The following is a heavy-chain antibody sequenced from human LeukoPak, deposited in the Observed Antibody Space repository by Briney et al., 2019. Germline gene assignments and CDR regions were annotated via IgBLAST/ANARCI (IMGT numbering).Heavy chain of an antibody. CDR2: ISAYNGNT. CDR1: GYTFTSYG. D-gene: IGHD5-24*01. J-gene: IGHJ5*02. Sequence: ASVKVSCKASGYTFTSYGISWVRQAPGQGLEWMGWISAYNGNTNYAQKLQGRVTMTTDTSTGTAYMELRSLRSDDTAVYYCARERDGYNWYWFDPWGQRTLVTVSS. CDR3: ARERDGYNWYWFDP. V-gene: IGHV1-18*01.